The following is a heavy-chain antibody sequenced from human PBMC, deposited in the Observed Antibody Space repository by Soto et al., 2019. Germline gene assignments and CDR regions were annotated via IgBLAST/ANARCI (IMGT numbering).Heavy chain of an antibody. CDR3: ARDSSCSSTSCYFIYYYGMDV. J-gene: IGHJ6*02. V-gene: IGHV1-18*04. D-gene: IGHD2-2*01. CDR2: ISAYNGNT. CDR1: GYTFTSYG. Sequence: VASVRVSCKASGYTFTSYGISWVRQAPGQGLEWMGWISAYNGNTNYAQKLQGRVTMTTDTSTSTAYMELRSLRSDDTAVYYCARDSSCSSTSCYFIYYYGMDVWGQGTTVTVSS.